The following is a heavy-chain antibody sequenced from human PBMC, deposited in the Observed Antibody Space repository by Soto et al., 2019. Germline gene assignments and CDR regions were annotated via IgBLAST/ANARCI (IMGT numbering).Heavy chain of an antibody. Sequence: PSETLSLTCTVSGGSISSYYWSWIRQPPGKGLEWIGYIYYSGSTNYNPSLKSRVTISVDTSKNQFSLKLSSVTAADTAVYYCASSSGGNSNWFDPWGQGNLVTVSS. CDR1: GGSISSYY. D-gene: IGHD2-15*01. J-gene: IGHJ5*02. CDR3: ASSSGGNSNWFDP. CDR2: IYYSGST. V-gene: IGHV4-59*08.